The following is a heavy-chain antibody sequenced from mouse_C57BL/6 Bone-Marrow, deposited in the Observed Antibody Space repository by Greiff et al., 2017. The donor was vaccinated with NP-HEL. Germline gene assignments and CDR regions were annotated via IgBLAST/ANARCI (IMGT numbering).Heavy chain of an antibody. CDR2: ISYDGSN. J-gene: IGHJ3*01. D-gene: IGHD2-1*01. CDR1: GYSITSGYY. V-gene: IGHV3-6*01. Sequence: EVQLQESGPGLVKPSQSLSLTCSVTGYSITSGYYWNWIRQSPGNKLEWMGYISYDGSNNYNPSLKNRIPITRDTSKNQFFLKLNSVTTEDTATYYCARDINYLFAYWGQGTLVTVSA. CDR3: ARDINYLFAY.